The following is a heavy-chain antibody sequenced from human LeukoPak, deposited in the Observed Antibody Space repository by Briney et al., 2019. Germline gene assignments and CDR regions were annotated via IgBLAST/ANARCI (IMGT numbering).Heavy chain of an antibody. D-gene: IGHD6-13*01. Sequence: GGSLRLSCAASGFTFSIYAMSWVRQAPGKGLEWVSAISATDSRPYYADSVKGRFTISRDNSKSTLYLQLNGLRGEDTAIYYCAKTRPLDSSSWSHGDYWGQGTLVTVSS. J-gene: IGHJ4*02. CDR3: AKTRPLDSSSWSHGDY. CDR2: ISATDSRP. CDR1: GFTFSIYA. V-gene: IGHV3-23*01.